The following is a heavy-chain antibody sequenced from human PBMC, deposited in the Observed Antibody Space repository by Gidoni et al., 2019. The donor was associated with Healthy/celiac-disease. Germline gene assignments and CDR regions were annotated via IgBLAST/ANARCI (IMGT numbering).Heavy chain of an antibody. Sequence: QVQLVESGGGVVQPGGSLRLSCAASGFTFSSFGMHWVRQAPGKGLEWVAFIRYDGSNKYYADSVKGRFTISRDNSKNTLYLQMNSLRAEDTAVYYCAKEDTAMVTAYWGQGTLVTVSS. V-gene: IGHV3-30*02. D-gene: IGHD5-18*01. CDR2: IRYDGSNK. CDR3: AKEDTAMVTAY. J-gene: IGHJ4*02. CDR1: GFTFSSFG.